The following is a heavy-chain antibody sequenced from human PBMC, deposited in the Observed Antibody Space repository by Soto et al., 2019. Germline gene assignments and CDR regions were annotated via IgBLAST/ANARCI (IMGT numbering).Heavy chain of an antibody. V-gene: IGHV3-30*18. CDR3: AKDLFLAARGYYYYGMDV. J-gene: IGHJ6*02. D-gene: IGHD6-6*01. Sequence: QVQLVESGGGVVQPGRSLRLSCAASGFTFSSYGMHWVRQAPGKGLEWVAVISYDGSNKYYADSVKGRFTISRDNSKNTLYLQMNSLRAEDTAVYYCAKDLFLAARGYYYYGMDVWGQGTTVTVSS. CDR1: GFTFSSYG. CDR2: ISYDGSNK.